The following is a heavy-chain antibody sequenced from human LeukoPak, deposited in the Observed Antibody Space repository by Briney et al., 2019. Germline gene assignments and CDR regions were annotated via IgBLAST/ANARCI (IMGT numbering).Heavy chain of an antibody. CDR1: GYTFTSYY. J-gene: IGHJ4*02. D-gene: IGHD6-19*01. Sequence: ASVKVSCKASGYTFTSYYMHWVRQAPGQGLEWMGIINPSGGSTNYAQKLQGRVTMTTDTSTSTAYMELRSLRSDDTAVYYCARKGGYSSGWVDYWGQGTLVTVSS. CDR2: INPSGGST. V-gene: IGHV1-46*01. CDR3: ARKGGYSSGWVDY.